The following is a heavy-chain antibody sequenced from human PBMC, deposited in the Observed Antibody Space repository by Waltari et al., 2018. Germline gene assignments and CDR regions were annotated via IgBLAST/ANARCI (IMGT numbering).Heavy chain of an antibody. J-gene: IGHJ4*02. CDR3: ARAGYYRFDY. CDR1: GFTFSNSW. D-gene: IGHD3-22*01. V-gene: IGHV3-74*01. CDR2: INSYGSTT. Sequence: EVQLVESGGGLVQPGGSLRLSCEGSGFTFSNSWVHWVRQAPGKGLECLSRINSYGSTTNYADSVKGRFTISRDNAKNTLYLEMNSLRAEETAVYYCARAGYYRFDYWGQGTLVTVSS.